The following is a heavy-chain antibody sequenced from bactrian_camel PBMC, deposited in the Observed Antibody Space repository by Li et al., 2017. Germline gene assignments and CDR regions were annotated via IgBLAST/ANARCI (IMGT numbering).Heavy chain of an antibody. CDR2: INRRGTI. Sequence: HVQLVESGGGLVQPGESLRLSCGASGFNFRSACLAWFRQVPGKEREGVAVINRRGTIRYGAFVKGRFTISEVNAENKLHLEMSGLNPEDTGKYFCAAQYRGIGGCYSRTLEPSSFGYWGRGTQVTVS. D-gene: IGHD7*01. V-gene: IGHV3S53*01. CDR3: AAQYRGIGGCYSRTLEPSSFGY. CDR1: GFNFRSAC. J-gene: IGHJ6*01.